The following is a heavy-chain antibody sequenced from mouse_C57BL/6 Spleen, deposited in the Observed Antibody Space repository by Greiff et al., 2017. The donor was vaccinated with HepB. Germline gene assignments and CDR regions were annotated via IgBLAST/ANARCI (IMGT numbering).Heavy chain of an antibody. CDR3: TNGSSSYAMDY. D-gene: IGHD1-1*01. CDR1: GFNINDYY. V-gene: IGHV14-1*01. CDR2: IDPEDGDT. J-gene: IGHJ4*01. Sequence: EVQLQHSGAELVRPGASVKLSCTASGFNINDYYMHWVKQRPEQGLEWIGRIDPEDGDTKYAPKFQGKATMTADTSSNTAYLQLSSLTSADTAVYYCTNGSSSYAMDYWGQGTSVTVSS.